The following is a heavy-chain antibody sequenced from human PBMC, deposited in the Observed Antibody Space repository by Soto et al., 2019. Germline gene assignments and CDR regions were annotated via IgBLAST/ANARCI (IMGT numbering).Heavy chain of an antibody. V-gene: IGHV4-31*03. CDR2: VFYCWCT. Sequence: SETLSLTCTFSGGSIISGGYYWSWIRHHPGKHPEWIAYVFYCWCTYSNPSLTRRVTISVDPSKPYFSLQLSSVTSADTAVYFCARAYYDVWSGYLSRLSFDYWGEEPL. CDR1: GGSIISGGYY. D-gene: IGHD3-3*01. J-gene: IGHJ4*02. CDR3: ARAYYDVWSGYLSRLSFDY.